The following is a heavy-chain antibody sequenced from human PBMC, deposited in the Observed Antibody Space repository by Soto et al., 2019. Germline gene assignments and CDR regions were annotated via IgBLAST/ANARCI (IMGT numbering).Heavy chain of an antibody. V-gene: IGHV4-31*03. CDR2: ICYSGST. CDR3: ARVRSEIRGVINTYFDY. Sequence: QVQLQESGPGLMKPSQTLSLTCTVSGGSISSGVYCWSWIRQHPGKGLEWIGYICYSGSTYYNPSLQSRVTISLDTSKNQSALRLSSVTAADTAVYYCARVRSEIRGVINTYFDYWGQGTLVTVSS. J-gene: IGHJ4*02. D-gene: IGHD3-10*01. CDR1: GGSISSGVYC.